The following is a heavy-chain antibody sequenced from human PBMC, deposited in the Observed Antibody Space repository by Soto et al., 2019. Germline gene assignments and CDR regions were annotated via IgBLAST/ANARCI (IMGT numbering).Heavy chain of an antibody. CDR1: GFTFDNYA. V-gene: IGHV3-23*01. D-gene: IGHD3-10*01. Sequence: EVQLLESGGGLVQPGGSLRISCTASGFTFDNYAMAWVRQAPGKGLEWVAGISGSGDRTNYVDSVKGRFTISRENSKNRLYLQMKSLRAEDTALYYCAKDYGVRGIMTNLFDSWGQGTLVAVSS. J-gene: IGHJ5*01. CDR3: AKDYGVRGIMTNLFDS. CDR2: ISGSGDRT.